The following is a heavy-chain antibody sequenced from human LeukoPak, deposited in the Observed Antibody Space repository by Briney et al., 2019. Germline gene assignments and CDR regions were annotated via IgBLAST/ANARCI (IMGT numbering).Heavy chain of an antibody. V-gene: IGHV3-33*01. CDR3: ARDPESSPLDY. Sequence: GGSLRLSCAASGFTFSSYGMHWVRQAPGKGLEWVAVIWYDGSNKYYADSVKGRFTISRDNSKNTLYLQMNSLRAEDTAVYYCARDPESSPLDYWGQGTLVTVSS. D-gene: IGHD3-10*01. CDR2: IWYDGSNK. J-gene: IGHJ4*02. CDR1: GFTFSSYG.